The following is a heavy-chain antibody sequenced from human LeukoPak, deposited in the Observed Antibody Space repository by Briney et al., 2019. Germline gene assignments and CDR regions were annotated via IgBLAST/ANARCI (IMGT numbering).Heavy chain of an antibody. D-gene: IGHD3-10*01. J-gene: IGHJ4*02. CDR1: GGSFSGYY. Sequence: PSETLSLTCAVYGGSFSGYYWSWIRQPPGKGLEWIGEINHSGSTNYNPSLKSRVTISVDTSKNQFSLKLSSVTAADTAVYYRARGSYYHGSGSHFDYWGQGTLVTVSS. V-gene: IGHV4-34*01. CDR3: ARGSYYHGSGSHFDY. CDR2: INHSGST.